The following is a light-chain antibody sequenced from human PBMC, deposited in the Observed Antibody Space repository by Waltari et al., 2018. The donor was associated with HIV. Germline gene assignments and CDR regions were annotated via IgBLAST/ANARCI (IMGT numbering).Light chain of an antibody. J-gene: IGLJ2*01. V-gene: IGLV2-14*01. CDR3: SAYRSSGTLV. CDR1: AGDLDSYNY. CDR2: DAS. Sequence: QSALAQPASVSGSLGQSLSISCVERAGDLDSYNYVSWFQHRPSAAPKLVIFDASGRPAGIPSRFSGSKSGNTASLTISDLQADDEADYYCSAYRSSGTLVFGGGTKVTVL.